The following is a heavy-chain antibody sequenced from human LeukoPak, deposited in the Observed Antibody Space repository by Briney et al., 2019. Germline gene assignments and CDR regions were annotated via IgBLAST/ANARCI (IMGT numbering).Heavy chain of an antibody. CDR3: ARDQGTY. V-gene: IGHV3-48*03. CDR2: ISSSGSTT. Sequence: GGSLRLSCAVSGFTFSSFEMNWVRQAPGKGLEWVSYISSSGSTTYYADSVKGRFTISRDNAKNLLYRQMNSLRAEDTAGYYCARDQGTYWGQGTLVTVSS. CDR1: GFTFSSFE. J-gene: IGHJ4*02. D-gene: IGHD3-10*01.